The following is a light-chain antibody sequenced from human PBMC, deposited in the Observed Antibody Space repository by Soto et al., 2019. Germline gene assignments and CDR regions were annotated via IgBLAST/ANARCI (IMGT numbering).Light chain of an antibody. J-gene: IGKJ1*01. CDR1: QSVSSSY. V-gene: IGKV3-20*01. CDR2: GAS. CDR3: QQYGRSLPWT. Sequence: EIVLTQSPGTLSLSPGERATLSCRASQSVSSSYLAWYQQKPGQPPRLLMYGASSRATGIPDRFSGSGSGTDFTLTISRLEPEDFAVYYCQQYGRSLPWTFGQGTKVEVK.